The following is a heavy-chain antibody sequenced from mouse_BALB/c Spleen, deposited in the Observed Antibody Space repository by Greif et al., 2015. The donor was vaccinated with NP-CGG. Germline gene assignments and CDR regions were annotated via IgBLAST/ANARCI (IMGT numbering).Heavy chain of an antibody. Sequence: EVQLQQSGAELVKPGASVKLSCTASGFNIKENFMHWVKERPEQGLEWIGRIVPANGNTRYDSNFQGKATITADTSSNTAYLQLSSLTSEDTAVYYCARVITGYWYFDVWGAGTTVTVSS. J-gene: IGHJ1*01. CDR1: GFNIKENF. D-gene: IGHD2-4*01. CDR3: ARVITGYWYFDV. V-gene: IGHV14-3*02. CDR2: IVPANGNT.